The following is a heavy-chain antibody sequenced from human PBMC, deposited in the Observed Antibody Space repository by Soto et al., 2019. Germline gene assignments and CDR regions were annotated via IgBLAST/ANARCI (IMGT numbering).Heavy chain of an antibody. CDR1: GFTFSRYW. CDR3: ARDSGGYYEPLFDY. V-gene: IGHV3-74*01. J-gene: IGHJ4*02. CDR2: INSDGSST. D-gene: IGHD3-22*01. Sequence: EVQLVESGGGLVQPGGSLRLSCAASGFTFSRYWMHWVRQAPGKGLVWVSRINSDGSSTSYADSVMGRFTISRDNAKNTLYLQMNSLRAEDTAVYYCARDSGGYYEPLFDYWGQGTLVTVSS.